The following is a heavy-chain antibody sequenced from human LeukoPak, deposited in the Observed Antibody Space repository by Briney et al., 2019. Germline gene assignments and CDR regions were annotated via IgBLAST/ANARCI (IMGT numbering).Heavy chain of an antibody. J-gene: IGHJ4*02. CDR2: IYYSGST. CDR1: GGSISSSSYY. V-gene: IGHV4-39*07. Sequence: SETLSLTYTVSGGSISSSSYYWGWNRRPPRKGLAWIGSIYYSGSTYYNPSLKSRVTISVDTSKNQFSLNLNSVTAADTAVYYCTRGAGWLIDYWRQGILVTVSS. D-gene: IGHD3-16*01. CDR3: TRGAGWLIDY.